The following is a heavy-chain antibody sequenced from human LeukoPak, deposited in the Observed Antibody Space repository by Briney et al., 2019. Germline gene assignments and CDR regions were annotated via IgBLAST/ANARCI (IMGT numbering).Heavy chain of an antibody. Sequence: ASVKVSCKASGGTFTSYGISWVRQAPGQGLEWMGWISAYNGNTNYAQKLQGRVTMTTDTSTSTAYMELRSLRSDDTAVYYCARDRSATPDGWFDPWGQGTLVTVSS. CDR2: ISAYNGNT. CDR3: ARDRSATPDGWFDP. D-gene: IGHD5-12*01. J-gene: IGHJ5*02. V-gene: IGHV1-18*01. CDR1: GGTFTSYG.